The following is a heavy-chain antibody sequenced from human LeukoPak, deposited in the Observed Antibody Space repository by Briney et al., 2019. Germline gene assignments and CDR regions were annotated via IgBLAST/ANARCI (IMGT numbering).Heavy chain of an antibody. D-gene: IGHD4-11*01. CDR2: IYSSGST. V-gene: IGHV3-53*01. J-gene: IGHJ6*02. CDR1: GFTVSSNY. CDR3: ARTLSDYRHPYYYYYYGMDV. Sequence: GGSLRLSCAASGFTVSSNYMSWVRQAPGKGLEWVSVIYSSGSTYYADSVKGRFTISRDNSKNTLYLQMNSLRAEDTAVYYCARTLSDYRHPYYYYYYGMDVWGQGTTVTVSS.